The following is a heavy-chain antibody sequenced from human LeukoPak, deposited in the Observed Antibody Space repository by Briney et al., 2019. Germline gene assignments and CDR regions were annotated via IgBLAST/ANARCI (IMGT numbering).Heavy chain of an antibody. J-gene: IGHJ4*02. D-gene: IGHD6-6*01. CDR1: GFSISSGYY. CDR2: IYHSGST. V-gene: IGHV4-38-2*01. Sequence: KASETLSLNRAVSGFSISSGYYWGWVRQPPRKGLEWVGGIYHSGSTYYNPSLKSRVTISVDTSKNQFSLKLSSVTAADTAVYYCARKEGSIAARIDYWGQGTLVTVSS. CDR3: ARKEGSIAARIDY.